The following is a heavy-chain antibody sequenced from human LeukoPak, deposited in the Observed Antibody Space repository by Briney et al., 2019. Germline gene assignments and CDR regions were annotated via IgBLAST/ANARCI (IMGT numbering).Heavy chain of an antibody. V-gene: IGHV1-8*01. CDR3: AGGGTSSGPFDI. D-gene: IGHD6-19*01. Sequence: ASVKVSCKASGYTFTSYDINWVRQATGQGLEWMGWMNPNSGNTGYAQKFQGRVTMTRNTSISTAYMELSSLRSEDTAVYYCAGGGTSSGPFDIWGQGTMVTVSS. CDR1: GYTFTSYD. CDR2: MNPNSGNT. J-gene: IGHJ4*02.